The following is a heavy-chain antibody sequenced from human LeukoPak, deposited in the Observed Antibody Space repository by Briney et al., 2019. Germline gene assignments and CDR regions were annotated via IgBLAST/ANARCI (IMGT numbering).Heavy chain of an antibody. CDR2: IGTASDT. D-gene: IGHD1-1*01. V-gene: IGHV3-13*01. J-gene: IGHJ6*03. Sequence: GGSLRLSCAASGFTFSSFDMHWVRQPTGQGLEWVSTIGTASDTYYPGSVEGRFTLTRDNAKNSLYLQMNSLTAGDTAVYYCARGPPRGKYYYMDVWGKGTTVTVSS. CDR1: GFTFSSFD. CDR3: ARGPPRGKYYYMDV.